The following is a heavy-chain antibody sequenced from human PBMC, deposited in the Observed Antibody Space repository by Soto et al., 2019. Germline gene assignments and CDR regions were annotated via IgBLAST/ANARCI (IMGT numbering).Heavy chain of an antibody. Sequence: QVQLVESGGGVVQPGRSLRLSCAASGFTFSSYAMHWVRQAPGKGLEWVAVISYDGSNKYYADSVEGRFTISRDNSKNTLYLQMNSLRAEDTAVYYCARDAAPGYCSGGSCYPMYYFDYWGQGTLVTVSS. J-gene: IGHJ4*02. CDR1: GFTFSSYA. CDR2: ISYDGSNK. D-gene: IGHD2-15*01. CDR3: ARDAAPGYCSGGSCYPMYYFDY. V-gene: IGHV3-30-3*01.